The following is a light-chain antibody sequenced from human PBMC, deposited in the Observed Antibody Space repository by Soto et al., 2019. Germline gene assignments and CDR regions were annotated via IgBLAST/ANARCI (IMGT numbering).Light chain of an antibody. Sequence: ISLTQPPGTLSLSPGERATLSCSASESVSSSYLAWYQHKPGQAPRLLIYGASSRATGIPDRFSGSGSGTDFTLTISRLEPEDFAVYYCQQYGSSPMTFGQGTRLEIK. CDR3: QQYGSSPMT. CDR1: ESVSSSY. V-gene: IGKV3-20*01. CDR2: GAS. J-gene: IGKJ5*01.